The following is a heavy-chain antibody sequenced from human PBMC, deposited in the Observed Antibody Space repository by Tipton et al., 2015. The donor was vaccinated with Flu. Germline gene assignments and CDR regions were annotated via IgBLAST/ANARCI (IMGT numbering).Heavy chain of an antibody. V-gene: IGHV3-49*03. CDR2: IRSQTYGATT. J-gene: IGHJ5*02. Sequence: RSLRLSCRASGFTSIDYPMSWFRQAPGKGLEWVAFIRSQTYGATTEYAASAKGRFSISRDDSKRTVYLQMNSLKTEDTGIYYCARGDYGSVDPWGQGTLVTVSS. CDR3: ARGDYGSVDP. CDR1: GFTSIDYP. D-gene: IGHD4/OR15-4a*01.